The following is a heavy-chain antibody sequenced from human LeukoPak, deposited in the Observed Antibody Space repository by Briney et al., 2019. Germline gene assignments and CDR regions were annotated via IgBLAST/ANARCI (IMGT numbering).Heavy chain of an antibody. CDR3: ARDLPGTRRSFDY. V-gene: IGHV3-48*03. CDR2: ISSSGSTI. CDR1: GFTFSSYE. D-gene: IGHD1-1*01. J-gene: IGHJ4*02. Sequence: GSLRLSCAASGFTFSSYEMNWVRQAPGKGLEWVSYISSSGSTIYYADSVKGRFTISRDNAKNSLYLQMNSLRAEDTAVYYCARDLPGTRRSFDYWGQGTLVTVSS.